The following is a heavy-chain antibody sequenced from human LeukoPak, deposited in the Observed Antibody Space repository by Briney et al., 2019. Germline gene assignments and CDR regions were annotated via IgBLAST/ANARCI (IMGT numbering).Heavy chain of an antibody. CDR3: ARETSVLTGRNFDS. D-gene: IGHD3-9*01. V-gene: IGHV4-4*07. Sequence: SETLSLTCTVSGGSVSSYYWSWIRQPAGKGLEWIGRIYTSGSTNYNPSLKSRVTISVDTSKNQFSLRLSSVTAADTAVYYCARETSVLTGRNFDSWGQGTLVTVSS. CDR2: IYTSGST. J-gene: IGHJ4*02. CDR1: GGSVSSYY.